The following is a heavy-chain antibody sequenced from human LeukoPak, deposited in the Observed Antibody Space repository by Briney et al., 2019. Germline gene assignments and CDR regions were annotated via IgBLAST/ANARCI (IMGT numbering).Heavy chain of an antibody. CDR1: GYTFTGYY. J-gene: IGHJ5*02. CDR3: ARGRLNLRRSLSP. V-gene: IGHV1-2*02. CDR2: INPNSGGT. Sequence: GASVKVSCKASGYTFTGYYMHWVRQAPGQGLEWMGWINPNSGGTNYAQKFQGRVTMTRNTSISTAYMELSSLRSEDTAVYYCARGRLNLRRSLSPWGQGTLVTVSS.